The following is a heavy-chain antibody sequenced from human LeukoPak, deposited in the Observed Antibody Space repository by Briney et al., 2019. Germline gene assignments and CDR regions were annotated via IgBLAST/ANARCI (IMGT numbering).Heavy chain of an antibody. CDR2: TNPNSGAT. V-gene: IGHV1-2*02. Sequence: VASVKVSCKASGYTFTGYYLHWVRQAPGQGLEWMGWTNPNSGATNYAQKFQGRVTMTRDTSTSTAYMELSRLISDDTAVYYCARDFDYHLLRFDPWGQGTLVTVSS. CDR3: ARDFDYHLLRFDP. J-gene: IGHJ5*02. D-gene: IGHD3-9*01. CDR1: GYTFTGYY.